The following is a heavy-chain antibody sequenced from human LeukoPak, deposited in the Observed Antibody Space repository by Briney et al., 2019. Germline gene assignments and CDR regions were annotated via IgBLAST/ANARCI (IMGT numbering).Heavy chain of an antibody. D-gene: IGHD5-12*01. V-gene: IGHV4-39*01. J-gene: IGHJ5*02. CDR2: LHYSGNT. Sequence: SETLSLTCTVSDGSVSSSTYYWGWIRQPPGKGLEWTGSLHYSGNTFYSPSLRSRATLSVDTSKNQFSLKLSSVTAADTAIYYCARQIIGIVATYPALDWFDPWGQGTLVTVSS. CDR1: DGSVSSSTYY. CDR3: ARQIIGIVATYPALDWFDP.